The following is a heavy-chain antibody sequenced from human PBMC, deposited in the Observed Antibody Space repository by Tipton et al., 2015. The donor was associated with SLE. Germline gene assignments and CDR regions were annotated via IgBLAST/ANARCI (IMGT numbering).Heavy chain of an antibody. CDR2: IKSKIDGGTT. V-gene: IGHV3-15*01. Sequence: SLRLSCAASGFTFSSYAMSWVRQAPGKGLEWLGRIKSKIDGGTTAYVAPVKDRFTILRDDSENTLYLQVNSLKSEDTAVYYCTKDSGAHGLDVWGQGTTVTVSS. CDR1: GFTFSSYA. CDR3: TKDSGAHGLDV. J-gene: IGHJ6*02.